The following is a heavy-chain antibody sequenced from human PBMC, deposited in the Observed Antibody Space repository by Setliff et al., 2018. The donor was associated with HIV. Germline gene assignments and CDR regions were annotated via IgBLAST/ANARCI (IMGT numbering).Heavy chain of an antibody. D-gene: IGHD3-16*01. V-gene: IGHV1-2*02. Sequence: ASVKVSCKASGYTFTGYYMHWVRQAPGQGLEWMGWINPNSGGTNYAQKFQGRVTMTRDTSISTAYMELSRLRSDDTAVYYCARALCRGSLCGWFDPWGQGTLVTVSS. CDR2: INPNSGGT. CDR3: ARALCRGSLCGWFDP. CDR1: GYTFTGYY. J-gene: IGHJ5*02.